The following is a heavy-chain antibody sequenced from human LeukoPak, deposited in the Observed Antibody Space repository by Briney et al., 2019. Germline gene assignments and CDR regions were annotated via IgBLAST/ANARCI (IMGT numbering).Heavy chain of an antibody. CDR1: GYTFPSYF. CDR3: AGTAARCFDY. V-gene: IGHV1-46*01. Sequence: ASVRVSCKASGYTFPSYFMHWVRQAPGQGLEWMGIINPTGGSTTYAQKFQGRVTMTRDTSTSTVYMELSSLRSDDTAVYYCAGTAARCFDYWGQGTLVTVSS. D-gene: IGHD6-6*01. CDR2: INPTGGST. J-gene: IGHJ4*02.